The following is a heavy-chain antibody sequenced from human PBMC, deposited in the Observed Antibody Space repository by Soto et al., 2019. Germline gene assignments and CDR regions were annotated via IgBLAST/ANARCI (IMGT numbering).Heavy chain of an antibody. CDR2: VSGSGGST. D-gene: IGHD7-27*01. J-gene: IGHJ4*02. V-gene: IGHV3-23*01. Sequence: EVQVLESGGGLVQPGGSLRLSCVASGFTFSSYAMSWVRQAPGKGLEWVSFVSGSGGSTDYADSVKGRFTISRDNSKSTLYLQLNSLRAEDTAMYYCAKRSFPLGLPFDYWCQGTLVTVSS. CDR3: AKRSFPLGLPFDY. CDR1: GFTFSSYA.